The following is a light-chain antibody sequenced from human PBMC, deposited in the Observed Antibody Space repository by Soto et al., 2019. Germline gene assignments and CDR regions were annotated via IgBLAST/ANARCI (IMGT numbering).Light chain of an antibody. CDR1: SSDVGDYSY. J-gene: IGLJ2*01. V-gene: IGLV2-14*01. CDR3: SSYSTSSTLEV. Sequence: QSALTQTASVSGSPGQSITISCTGTSSDVGDYSYVSWYQQHPGKAPKLMIYDVTNRPSEVSYRFSGSKSGNTASLTISGLQAEDEADYYCSSYSTSSTLEVFGAGTKLTVL. CDR2: DVT.